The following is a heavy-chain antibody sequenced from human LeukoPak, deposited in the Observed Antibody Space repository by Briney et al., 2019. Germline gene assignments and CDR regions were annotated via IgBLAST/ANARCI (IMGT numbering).Heavy chain of an antibody. V-gene: IGHV4-39*07. CDR1: GGSISSSSYY. CDR2: IYYSGST. D-gene: IGHD3-10*01. J-gene: IGHJ6*03. CDR3: ARGGVTMVRGVIPYYYYYMDV. Sequence: SETLSLTCTVSGGSISSSSYYWGWIRQPPGKGLEWIGSIYYSGSTYYNPSLKSRVTMSVDTSKNQFSLKLSSVTAADTAVYYCARGGVTMVRGVIPYYYYYMDVWGKGTTVTISS.